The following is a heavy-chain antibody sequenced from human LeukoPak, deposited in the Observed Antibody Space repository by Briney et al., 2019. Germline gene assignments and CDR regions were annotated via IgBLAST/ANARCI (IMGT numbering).Heavy chain of an antibody. J-gene: IGHJ5*02. D-gene: IGHD2-2*01. CDR3: ARDQGSSTGGESEIWFDP. V-gene: IGHV3-11*04. Sequence: LSLTCAVYGGSFSGYYWSWIRQAPGKGLEWVSYISSSGTTIYYADFVKGRFTISRDNAKNSLYLQMNSLRAEDTAVYYCARDQGSSTGGESEIWFDPWGQGTLVTVSS. CDR2: ISSSGTTI. CDR1: GGSFSGYY.